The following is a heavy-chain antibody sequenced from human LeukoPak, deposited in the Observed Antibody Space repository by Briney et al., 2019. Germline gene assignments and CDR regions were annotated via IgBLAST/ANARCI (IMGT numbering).Heavy chain of an antibody. CDR2: INRGNGNT. V-gene: IGHV1-3*01. Sequence: ASVKVSCKASGYTFTSYAMHWVRQAPGQRLEWMGWINRGNGNTKYSQKFQGRVTITRDTSASTAYMELSSLISEDTAVYYCARGPRAAADDYWGQGTLVTVSS. J-gene: IGHJ4*02. CDR3: ARGPRAAADDY. CDR1: GYTFTSYA. D-gene: IGHD6-13*01.